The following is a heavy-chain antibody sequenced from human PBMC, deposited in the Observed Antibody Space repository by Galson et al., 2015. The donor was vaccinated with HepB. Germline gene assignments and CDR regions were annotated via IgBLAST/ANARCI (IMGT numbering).Heavy chain of an antibody. V-gene: IGHV3-21*01. Sequence: SLRLSCAASGFTFSSYSMNWVRQAPGKGLEWVSSVSSSSSYIYYADSVKGRFTISRDNAKNSLYLQMNSLRAEDTAVYYCARDYDSSGYPYNWGQGTLVTVSS. CDR2: VSSSSSYI. CDR3: ARDYDSSGYPYN. J-gene: IGHJ4*02. CDR1: GFTFSSYS. D-gene: IGHD3-22*01.